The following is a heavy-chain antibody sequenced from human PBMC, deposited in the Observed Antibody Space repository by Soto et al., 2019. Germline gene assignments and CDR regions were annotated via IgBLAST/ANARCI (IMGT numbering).Heavy chain of an antibody. CDR1: GFIFNNYG. Sequence: QVQLVESGGGVVQPGRSLRLSCAASGFIFNNYGIHWVRQAPGKGLEWVAVISYDGSDKYYADSVKGRFTISRDNLKNTLHLKMNSLRAEDTAVYYCARPTLIRGVLGYWGQGTLVTISS. V-gene: IGHV3-30*03. CDR3: ARPTLIRGVLGY. D-gene: IGHD3-10*01. J-gene: IGHJ4*02. CDR2: ISYDGSDK.